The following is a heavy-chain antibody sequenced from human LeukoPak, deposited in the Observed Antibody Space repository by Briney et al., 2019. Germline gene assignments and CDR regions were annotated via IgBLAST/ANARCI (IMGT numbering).Heavy chain of an antibody. Sequence: GSLRLSCTASGFTFGDYAMSWIRQTPGKGLEWIGSMYHSGSTYYNPSLKSRVTISVDTSKNQFSLKLSSVTAADTAVYYCARAAYFDQHDAFDIWGPGTVVTVSS. CDR1: GFTFGDYA. J-gene: IGHJ3*02. CDR2: MYHSGST. V-gene: IGHV4-38-2*02. D-gene: IGHD3-9*01. CDR3: ARAAYFDQHDAFDI.